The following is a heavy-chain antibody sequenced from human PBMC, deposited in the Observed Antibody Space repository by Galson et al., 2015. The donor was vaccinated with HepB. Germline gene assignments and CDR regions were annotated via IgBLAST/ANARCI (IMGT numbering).Heavy chain of an antibody. CDR2: ISSRSSTI. Sequence: SLRLSCAASGISFSDYGMNWVRQAPGKGLEWVSYISSRSSTIYYADSVKGRFTISRDNAKNSLYLQMNNLRDEDTAVYYCARSFVGGTSDYWGQGTLVTVSS. J-gene: IGHJ4*02. D-gene: IGHD4-23*01. CDR3: ARSFVGGTSDY. V-gene: IGHV3-48*02. CDR1: GISFSDYG.